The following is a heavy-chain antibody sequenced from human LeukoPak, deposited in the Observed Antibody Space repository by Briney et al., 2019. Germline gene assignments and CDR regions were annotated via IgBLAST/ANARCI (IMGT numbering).Heavy chain of an antibody. CDR3: AELGITMIGGV. CDR2: IKQDGSEK. J-gene: IGHJ6*04. Sequence: GGSLRLSCAASGFTFSSYAMHWVRQAPGKGLEWVANIKQDGSEKYYVDSVKGRFTISRDNAKNSLYLQMNSLRAEDTAVYYCAELGITMIGGVWGKGTTVTISS. D-gene: IGHD3-10*02. V-gene: IGHV3-7*01. CDR1: GFTFSSYA.